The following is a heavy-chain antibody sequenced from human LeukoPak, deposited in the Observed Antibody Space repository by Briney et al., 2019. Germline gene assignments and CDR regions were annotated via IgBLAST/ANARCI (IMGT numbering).Heavy chain of an antibody. CDR1: GGSISSYY. J-gene: IGHJ4*02. V-gene: IGHV4-4*09. CDR2: IYSSGST. D-gene: IGHD2-8*02. CDR3: ARHLTGSSVCIEY. Sequence: SETLSLTCTVSGGSISSYYWSWIRQPPGKGLEWIGYIYSSGSTNYNPYLKSRVTISIDTSKNQFSLKLSSVTAADTAVYYCARHLTGSSVCIEYWGQGTLVTVSS.